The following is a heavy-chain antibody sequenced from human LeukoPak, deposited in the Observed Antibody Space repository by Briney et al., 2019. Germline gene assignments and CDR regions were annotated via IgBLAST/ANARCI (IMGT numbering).Heavy chain of an antibody. Sequence: GESLKISCKGSGYSFTTYWIAWVRQMPGKGLEWMGIIYPGDFDTRYSPSFQGQVTISADKSINTAYLQWSSLQASDTAMYYCASWTGGYNSLDYWGQGTLVTVSS. CDR3: ASWTGGYNSLDY. D-gene: IGHD5-24*01. J-gene: IGHJ4*02. CDR1: GYSFTTYW. CDR2: IYPGDFDT. V-gene: IGHV5-51*01.